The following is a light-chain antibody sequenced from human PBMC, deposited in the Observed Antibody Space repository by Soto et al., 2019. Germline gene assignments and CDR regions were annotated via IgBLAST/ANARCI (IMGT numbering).Light chain of an antibody. J-gene: IGKJ1*01. CDR1: QGISNY. CDR2: AAS. Sequence: DIQMTQSPSSLSASVGDRVTITCRASQGISNYLAWYQQKPGKVPKLLIYAASTLQSGVPSRFSGSGSGTDFTLTISSLQPEDXXXXXXXKYXSAPRTFGQGTKVEIK. V-gene: IGKV1-27*01. CDR3: XKYXSAPRT.